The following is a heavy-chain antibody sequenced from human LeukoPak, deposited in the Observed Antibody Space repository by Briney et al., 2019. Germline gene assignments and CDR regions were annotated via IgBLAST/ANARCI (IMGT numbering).Heavy chain of an antibody. CDR1: GHTFTGYY. V-gene: IGHV1-2*02. D-gene: IGHD6-19*01. Sequence: ASVKVSCKASGHTFTGYYMHWVRQAPGQGLEWMGWINPNSGGTNYAQKFQGRVTMTRDTSISTAYMELSRLRSDDTAVYYCARGSSGSVYYYYYYMDVWGKGTTVTVSS. J-gene: IGHJ6*03. CDR3: ARGSSGSVYYYYYYMDV. CDR2: INPNSGGT.